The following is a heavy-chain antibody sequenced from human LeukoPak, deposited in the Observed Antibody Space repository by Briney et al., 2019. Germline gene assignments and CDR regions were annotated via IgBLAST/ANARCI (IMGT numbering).Heavy chain of an antibody. CDR2: ISGSGGST. CDR1: GFTIHDHA. J-gene: IGHJ4*02. Sequence: GGSLRLSFVGSGFTIHDHAMHWVRQAPGKGLEWVSAISGSGGSTYYADSVKGRFTISRDNSKNTLYLQMNSLRAEDTAVYYCAKDRAGVFDYWGQGTLVTVSS. D-gene: IGHD3-10*01. CDR3: AKDRAGVFDY. V-gene: IGHV3-23*01.